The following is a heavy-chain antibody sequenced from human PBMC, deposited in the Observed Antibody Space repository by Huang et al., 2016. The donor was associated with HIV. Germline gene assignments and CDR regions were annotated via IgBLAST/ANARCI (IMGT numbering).Heavy chain of an antibody. J-gene: IGHJ3*01. CDR1: DFTFSGYN. CDR3: ARAVQSTLRGFDV. CDR2: ISESGSNI. V-gene: IGHV3-21*02. D-gene: IGHD2-2*01. Sequence: DVQLVESGGGLVKPGGSLRLSCAASDFTFSGYNMNWGRQAPWKVLEWFTCISESGSNIYYADSVKGRFTISRDNAKKSVFLQMNSLRAEDTALYYCARAVQSTLRGFDVWGRGTLVTVSS.